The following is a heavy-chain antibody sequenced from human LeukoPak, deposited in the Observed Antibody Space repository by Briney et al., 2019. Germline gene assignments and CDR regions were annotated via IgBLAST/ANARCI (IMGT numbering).Heavy chain of an antibody. Sequence: SETRSLTCRVSGGFIRSSSYYWGWIRQPPGKGLEWIGSIFYTGSTYYNPSLKSRVTISVDTSRNQFSLKLRSVTAADTAVYYCARTYGAEQDDYWGQGTLVTVSS. CDR2: IFYTGST. J-gene: IGHJ4*02. CDR3: ARTYGAEQDDY. CDR1: GGFIRSSSYY. D-gene: IGHD4-17*01. V-gene: IGHV4-39*01.